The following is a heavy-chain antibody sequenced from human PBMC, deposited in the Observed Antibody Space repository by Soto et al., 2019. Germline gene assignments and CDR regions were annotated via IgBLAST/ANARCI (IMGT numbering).Heavy chain of an antibody. CDR2: IYPGDSDT. D-gene: IGHD5-12*01. CDR3: ARQADGRWLQCYWFDP. J-gene: IGHJ5*02. CDR1: GYSFTSYW. Sequence: PGESRKISCKGSGYSFTSYWIGWVRQMRGKGLEWMGIIYPGDSDTRYSPSFQGQVTISADKSISTAYLQWSSLKASDTAMYYCARQADGRWLQCYWFDPWGQGTLVTVSS. V-gene: IGHV5-51*01.